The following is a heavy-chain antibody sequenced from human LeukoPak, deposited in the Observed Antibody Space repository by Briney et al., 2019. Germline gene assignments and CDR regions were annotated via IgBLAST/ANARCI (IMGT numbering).Heavy chain of an antibody. CDR3: ARDLRITVAGRVFDY. D-gene: IGHD6-19*01. CDR1: GYTFTSYG. CDR2: ISAYNGNT. J-gene: IGHJ4*02. Sequence: GASVKVPCKASGYTFTSYGISWVRQAPGQGLEWMGWISAYNGNTNYAQKLQGRVTMTTDTSTSTAYMELRSLRSDDTAVYYCARDLRITVAGRVFDYWGQGTLVTVSS. V-gene: IGHV1-18*04.